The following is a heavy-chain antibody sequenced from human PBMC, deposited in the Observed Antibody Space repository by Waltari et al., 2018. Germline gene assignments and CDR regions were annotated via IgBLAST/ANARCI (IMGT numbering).Heavy chain of an antibody. V-gene: IGHV3-23*01. CDR3: AKAGMATGTTRSYFDY. CDR2: IGSGGTT. CDR1: GFTFNKYA. J-gene: IGHJ4*02. Sequence: EVQLLESGGGLVQPGGSLRLSCAASGFTFNKYAMTWVRQAPGKVLEWVSGIGSGGTTFYADSVKGQFTISRDNSKNTLYLQMNNLRAGDTAVYFCAKAGMATGTTRSYFDYWGQGALVTVSS. D-gene: IGHD1-1*01.